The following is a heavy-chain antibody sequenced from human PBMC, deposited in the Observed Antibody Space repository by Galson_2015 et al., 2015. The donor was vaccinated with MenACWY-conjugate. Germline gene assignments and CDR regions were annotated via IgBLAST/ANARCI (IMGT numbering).Heavy chain of an antibody. CDR1: GFSFNTYG. CDR2: ISGSGGTT. J-gene: IGHJ4*02. Sequence: SLRLSCAASGFSFNTYGMIWVRLAPGKGLEWVSGISGSGGTTYYADSVKGRFTISRDNSKNTLFLQMDSLRAEDTAIYFCAKRQSDYWGQGTLVTVSS. CDR3: AKRQSDY. V-gene: IGHV3-23*01.